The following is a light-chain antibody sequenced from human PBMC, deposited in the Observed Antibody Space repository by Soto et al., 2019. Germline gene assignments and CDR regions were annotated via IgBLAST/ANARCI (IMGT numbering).Light chain of an antibody. V-gene: IGLV1-40*01. Sequence: QSVLTQPPSVSGAPGQRGTISCTGSTSNIRAGYDVHWYQQLPGTAPKLLIYGNNNRPSGIPDRFSGSKSGTSASLAITGLQLEDEADYFCQSYDRSLSGSGVFGGGTKLTVL. CDR3: QSYDRSLSGSGV. J-gene: IGLJ2*01. CDR2: GNN. CDR1: TSNIRAGYD.